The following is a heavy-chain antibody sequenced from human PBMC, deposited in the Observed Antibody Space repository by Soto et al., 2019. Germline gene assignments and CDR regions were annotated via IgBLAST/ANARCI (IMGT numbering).Heavy chain of an antibody. CDR2: FSYDGSYK. V-gene: IGHV3-30*03. J-gene: IGHJ4*02. Sequence: LRLSCAASGFTFSNYGMHWVRQVPGKGLEWVAVFSYDGSYKYYADSVKGRFTISRDNSKNTLFLQMNSLRSEDTAVYYCARTLYGDNVEYWGQGTLVTVSS. D-gene: IGHD4-17*01. CDR1: GFTFSNYG. CDR3: ARTLYGDNVEY.